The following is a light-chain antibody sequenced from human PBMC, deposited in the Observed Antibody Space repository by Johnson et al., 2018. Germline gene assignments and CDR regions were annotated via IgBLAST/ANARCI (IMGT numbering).Light chain of an antibody. J-gene: IGLJ1*01. V-gene: IGLV1-51*02. CDR3: GTWDSSPSAGNV. CDR1: SSNIGNNY. CDR2: ENN. Sequence: QSVLTQPPSVSAAPGQKVTISCSGSSSNIGNNYVSWYQQLPGTAPKLLIYENNKGPSGIPDRFSGSKSGTSATLGITGLQTGAEADYYCGTWDSSPSAGNVFGTGTKVTV.